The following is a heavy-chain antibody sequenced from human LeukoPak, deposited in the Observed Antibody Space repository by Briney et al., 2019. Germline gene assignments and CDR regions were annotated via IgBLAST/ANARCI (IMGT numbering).Heavy chain of an antibody. V-gene: IGHV4-34*01. Sequence: SETLSLTCAVYGGSFSGYYWSWIRQPPGKGLEWIGNINYSGPTYYNPSVKSRVTLSVDVSKNRFSLHLTSVTAADTALYFCARTHFDSLGWFDPWGQGIQVIVSS. CDR1: GGSFSGYY. J-gene: IGHJ5*02. D-gene: IGHD3-9*01. CDR3: ARTHFDSLGWFDP. CDR2: INYSGPT.